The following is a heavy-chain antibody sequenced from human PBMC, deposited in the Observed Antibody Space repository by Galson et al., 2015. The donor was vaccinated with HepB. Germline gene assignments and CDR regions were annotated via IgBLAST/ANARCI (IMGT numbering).Heavy chain of an antibody. CDR1: GFTFSDYT. CDR3: VRERLLTRILYDGFDI. Sequence: SLRLSCAASGFTFSDYTMNWVRQAPGKGLEWVSSISSRSNYIYYAESLKGRFTISRDNARNSLDLQMSGLRAEDTAVYYCVRERLLTRILYDGFDIWGQGTMVTVSS. CDR2: ISSRSNYI. J-gene: IGHJ3*02. V-gene: IGHV3-21*01. D-gene: IGHD3-22*01.